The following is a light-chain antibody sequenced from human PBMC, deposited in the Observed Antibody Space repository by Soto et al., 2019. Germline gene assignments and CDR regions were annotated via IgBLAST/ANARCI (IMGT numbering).Light chain of an antibody. J-gene: IGKJ3*01. CDR1: QSVNLN. Sequence: EIMMTQSPGTLSVSPGEGATLSCTASQSVNLNLAWYQQKPGQPPRLLLYGASTRATGIPVRFRGSGSGTKFTLALSGLQSEDSAVYYCHQYYSCPPDTFAPGTKVEIK. V-gene: IGKV3-15*01. CDR2: GAS. CDR3: HQYYSCPPDT.